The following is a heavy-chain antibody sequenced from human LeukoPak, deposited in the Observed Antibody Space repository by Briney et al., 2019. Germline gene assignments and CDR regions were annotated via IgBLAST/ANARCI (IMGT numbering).Heavy chain of an antibody. D-gene: IGHD3-10*01. J-gene: IGHJ6*02. CDR1: GFTFDDYA. Sequence: RGGSLRLSCAASGFTFDDYAMHWVGQAPGKGLEWVSLISGDGGSTYYADSVKGRFTISRDNSKNSLYLQMNSLRTEDTALYYCARPMVRGVKGYYYGMDVWGQGTTVTVSS. CDR2: ISGDGGST. V-gene: IGHV3-43*02. CDR3: ARPMVRGVKGYYYGMDV.